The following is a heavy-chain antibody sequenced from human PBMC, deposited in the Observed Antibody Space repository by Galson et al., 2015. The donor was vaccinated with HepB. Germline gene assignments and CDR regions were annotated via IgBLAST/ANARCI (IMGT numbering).Heavy chain of an antibody. J-gene: IGHJ4*02. CDR1: GFTFSSYA. Sequence: SLRLSCAASGFTFSSYAMSWVRQAPGKGLEWVSAISGSGGSTYYADSVKGRFTISRDNSKNTLYLLMNSLRAEDTAVYYCAKDQQLVRGNYWGQGTLVTVSS. CDR3: AKDQQLVRGNY. V-gene: IGHV3-23*01. D-gene: IGHD6-13*01. CDR2: ISGSGGST.